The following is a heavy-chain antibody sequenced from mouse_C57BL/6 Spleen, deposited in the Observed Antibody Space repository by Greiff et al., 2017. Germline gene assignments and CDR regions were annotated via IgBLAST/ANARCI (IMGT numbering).Heavy chain of an antibody. J-gene: IGHJ1*03. CDR3: AKSYYYGSSPSYFDV. CDR1: GFTFRDYG. CDR2: ISSGSSTI. V-gene: IGHV5-17*01. D-gene: IGHD1-1*01. Sequence: EVQVVESGGGLVKPGGSLQLSCAASGFTFRDYGMHWVRQAPDKGLEWVAYISSGSSTIYYADTVKGRFTLSRDNAMNTLFLQMTSLRSEDTAMYYCAKSYYYGSSPSYFDVWGTGTTVTVSS.